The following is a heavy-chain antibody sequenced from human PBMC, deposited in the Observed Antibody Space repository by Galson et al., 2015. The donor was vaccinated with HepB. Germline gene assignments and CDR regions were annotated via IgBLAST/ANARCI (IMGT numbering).Heavy chain of an antibody. CDR1: GFTFSSYA. D-gene: IGHD4-17*01. CDR2: LSATGGST. Sequence: SLRLSCAASGFTFSSYAMTWVRQAPGKGLEWVAGLSATGGSTYSAGYVKGRFIISGDNSKNTLFLQMNSLRAEDTAVYYCAKAYGDNVPYDASDIWGQGTMVTVSS. CDR3: AKAYGDNVPYDASDI. J-gene: IGHJ3*02. V-gene: IGHV3-23*01.